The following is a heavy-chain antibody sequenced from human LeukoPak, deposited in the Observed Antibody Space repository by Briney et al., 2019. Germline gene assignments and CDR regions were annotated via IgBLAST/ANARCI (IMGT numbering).Heavy chain of an antibody. D-gene: IGHD3-9*01. CDR2: IYYSESA. Sequence: SETLSLTCTVSGGSIRSNYWSWIRQSPGKGLEWIGYIYYSESANYNPSLESRVTISVDTSQNQFSLKLSSVTAADTAVYYCARWDYDILTDYRYFDYWGQGTLVTVSS. J-gene: IGHJ4*02. CDR1: GGSIRSNY. CDR3: ARWDYDILTDYRYFDY. V-gene: IGHV4-59*01.